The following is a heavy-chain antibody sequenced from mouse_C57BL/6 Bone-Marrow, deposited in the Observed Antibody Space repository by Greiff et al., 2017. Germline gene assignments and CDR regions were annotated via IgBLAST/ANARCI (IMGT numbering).Heavy chain of an antibody. CDR3: ARMCYWYFDV. Sequence: EAHLVESGGGLVKPGGSLKLSCAASGFTFSSYAMSWVRQTPEKRLEWVATISDGGSYTYYPDNVKGRFTISRDNAKNNLYLQMSHLKSEDTAMYYCARMCYWYFDVWGTGTTVTVSS. CDR2: ISDGGSYT. J-gene: IGHJ1*03. CDR1: GFTFSSYA. V-gene: IGHV5-4*01.